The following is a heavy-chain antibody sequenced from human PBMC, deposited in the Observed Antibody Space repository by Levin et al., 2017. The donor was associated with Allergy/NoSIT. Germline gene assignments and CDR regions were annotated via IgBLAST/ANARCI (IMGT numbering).Heavy chain of an antibody. CDR3: ARDPDYSNYETWDAFDI. J-gene: IGHJ3*02. CDR2: IIPIFGTA. CDR1: GGTFSSYA. D-gene: IGHD4-11*01. V-gene: IGHV1-69*13. Sequence: SVKVSCKASGGTFSSYAISWVRQAPGQGLEWMGGIIPIFGTANYAQKFQGRVTITADESTSTAYMELSSLRSEDTAVYYCARDPDYSNYETWDAFDIWGQGTMVTVSS.